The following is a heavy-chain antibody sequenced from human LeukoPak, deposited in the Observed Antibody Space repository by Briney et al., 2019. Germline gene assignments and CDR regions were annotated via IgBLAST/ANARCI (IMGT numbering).Heavy chain of an antibody. CDR3: ARVPITMIVVGFDY. J-gene: IGHJ4*02. D-gene: IGHD3-22*01. V-gene: IGHV4-30-4*01. Sequence: SETLSLTCTVSGGSISSGDYYWRWIRQPPGKGLEWIGYIYYSGSTYYNPSLKSRVTISVDTSKNQFSLKLSSVTAADTAVYYCARVPITMIVVGFDYWGKGTLVTVSS. CDR1: GGSISSGDYY. CDR2: IYYSGST.